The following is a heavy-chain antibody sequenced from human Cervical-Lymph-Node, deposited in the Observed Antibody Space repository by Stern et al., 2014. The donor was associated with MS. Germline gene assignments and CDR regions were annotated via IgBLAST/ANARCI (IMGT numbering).Heavy chain of an antibody. Sequence: QLQESGPGLVKPSETLSLSCTVSGGSFTDYYWSWIRQTPGKGLEWIGNIYHTGSTHYSPSLKNRVTISLDTSKNQFSLRLTSVTASDTAVYFCARGGRMASMFYWGQGTLVTVSS. V-gene: IGHV4-59*01. D-gene: IGHD5-24*01. CDR3: ARGGRMASMFY. CDR2: IYHTGST. J-gene: IGHJ4*02. CDR1: GGSFTDYY.